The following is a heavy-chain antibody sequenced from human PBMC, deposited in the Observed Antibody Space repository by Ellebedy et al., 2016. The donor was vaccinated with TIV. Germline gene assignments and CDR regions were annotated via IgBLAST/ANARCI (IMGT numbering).Heavy chain of an antibody. D-gene: IGHD3-3*01. CDR3: ARGKGQITIFGVISKNPFDI. CDR1: GYIFTGYY. Sequence: AASVKVSCKASGYIFTGYYMHWARQAPGQGLEWMGWINPNSGATNYAQKFQGLVTMTRDTSIRTTYMELSRLRSDDTAVYYCARGKGQITIFGVISKNPFDIWGQGTMVTVSS. CDR2: INPNSGAT. V-gene: IGHV1-2*04. J-gene: IGHJ3*02.